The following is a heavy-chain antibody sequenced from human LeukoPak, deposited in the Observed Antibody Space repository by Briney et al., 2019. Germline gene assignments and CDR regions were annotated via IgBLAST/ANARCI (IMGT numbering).Heavy chain of an antibody. D-gene: IGHD3-3*01. CDR1: SGSIGSNY. Sequence: KSSETLSLTCTVSSGSIGSNYWGWIRQPPGKGLEWIGYFYYGGSTTYNPSLKSRVSISVDTSKNQFSLNLRSVTAADTAVYYCARVYGGSVDYWGQGTLVTVSS. V-gene: IGHV4-59*08. J-gene: IGHJ4*02. CDR2: FYYGGST. CDR3: ARVYGGSVDY.